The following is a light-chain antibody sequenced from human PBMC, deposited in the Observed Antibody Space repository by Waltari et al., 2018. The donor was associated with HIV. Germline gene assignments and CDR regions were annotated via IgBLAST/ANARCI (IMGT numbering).Light chain of an antibody. CDR1: SSNIGAGYD. V-gene: IGLV1-40*01. CDR3: QSYDSSLSGYV. Sequence: QSVLTQPPSVSGAPGQRVTISCTGSSSNIGAGYDVHWYQQLPGTAPKLLIYGNSTRPSVVPDRFSGSKSGTSASLAITGLQAEDEADYYCQSYDSSLSGYVFGTGTKVTVL. J-gene: IGLJ1*01. CDR2: GNS.